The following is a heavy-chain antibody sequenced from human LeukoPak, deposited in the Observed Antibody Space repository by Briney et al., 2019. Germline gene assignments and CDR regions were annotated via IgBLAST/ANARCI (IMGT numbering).Heavy chain of an antibody. V-gene: IGHV4-34*01. Sequence: SETLSLTCAVYGGSFSGYYWSWIRQPPGKGLEWIGEINHSGSTNYNPSLKSRVTISVDTSKNQFSLKLSSVTAADTAVYYCARRRGYCSSTSCRYYFDYWGQGTLVTVSS. CDR3: ARRRGYCSSTSCRYYFDY. J-gene: IGHJ4*02. D-gene: IGHD2-2*01. CDR1: GGSFSGYY. CDR2: INHSGST.